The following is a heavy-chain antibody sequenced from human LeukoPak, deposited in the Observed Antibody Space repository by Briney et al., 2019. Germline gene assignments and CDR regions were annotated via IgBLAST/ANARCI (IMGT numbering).Heavy chain of an antibody. J-gene: IGHJ4*02. CDR2: INPNDGST. D-gene: IGHD3-22*01. Sequence: ASVKVSCKASGYTFTAHHMHWVRQAPGQGLEWMGIINPNDGSTNYAQRFQGRVTMTRDRSTSTVYMELSSLRSEDTAVYYYARGTQIDSSVYYAGHFDYWGQGTPVTVSS. CDR3: ARGTQIDSSVYYAGHFDY. V-gene: IGHV1-46*01. CDR1: GYTFTAHH.